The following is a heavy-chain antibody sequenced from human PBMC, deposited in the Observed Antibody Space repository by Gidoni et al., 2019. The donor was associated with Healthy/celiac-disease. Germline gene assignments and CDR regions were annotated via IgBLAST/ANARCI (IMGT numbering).Heavy chain of an antibody. V-gene: IGHV1-69*01. Sequence: SSVKVSCKASGGTFSSYAISWVRQAPGQGLEWMGGIIPIFGTANYAQKFQGRVTITADESTSTAYMELSSLRSEDTAVYYCAREMGAAAGMVYGYFDYWGQGTLVTVSS. J-gene: IGHJ4*02. D-gene: IGHD6-13*01. CDR1: GGTFSSYA. CDR3: AREMGAAAGMVYGYFDY. CDR2: IIPIFGTA.